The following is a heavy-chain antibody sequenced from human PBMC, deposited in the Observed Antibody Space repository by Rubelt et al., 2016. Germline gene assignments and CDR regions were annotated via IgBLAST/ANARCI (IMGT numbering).Heavy chain of an antibody. CDR2: INHSGST. CDR1: GGSFSGYY. CDR3: ARDVLRFLEEQHLLINWFDP. D-gene: IGHD3-3*01. J-gene: IGHJ5*02. Sequence: QVQLQQWGAGLLKPSETLSLTCAVYGGSFSGYYWSWIRQPPGKGLEWIGEINHSGSTNYNPSLKSRVTMSVDTSKNQFSLKLSSVTAADTAVYYCARDVLRFLEEQHLLINWFDPWGQGTLVTVSS. V-gene: IGHV4-34*01.